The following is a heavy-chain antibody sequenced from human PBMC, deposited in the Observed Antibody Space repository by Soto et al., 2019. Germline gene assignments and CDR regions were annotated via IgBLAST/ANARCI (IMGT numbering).Heavy chain of an antibody. V-gene: IGHV4-59*08. CDR3: ARRYGGNFDY. CDR2: IYYSGST. J-gene: IGHJ4*02. Sequence: PGGSLRLSCAASGFTCSDYYMSWIRQAPGKGLEWTGYIYYSGSTNYNPSLKSRVTISVDTSKNQFSLKLSSVTAADTAVYYCARRYGGNFDYWGQGTLVTVSS. D-gene: IGHD1-26*01. CDR1: GFTCSDYY.